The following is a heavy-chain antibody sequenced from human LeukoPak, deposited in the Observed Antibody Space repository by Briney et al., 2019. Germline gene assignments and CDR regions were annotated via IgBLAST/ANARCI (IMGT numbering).Heavy chain of an antibody. D-gene: IGHD5-24*01. J-gene: IGHJ4*02. V-gene: IGHV3-23*01. CDR2: ISGSGGST. Sequence: GGSLRLSCATSGFTFSDYAMSWVRQAPGKGLEWDSAISGSGGSTYYADSVKGRFTISRDNSKNTLYLQMNSLRAEDTAVYYCAKDRRWLQLPYFDYWGQGTLVTVSS. CDR1: GFTFSDYA. CDR3: AKDRRWLQLPYFDY.